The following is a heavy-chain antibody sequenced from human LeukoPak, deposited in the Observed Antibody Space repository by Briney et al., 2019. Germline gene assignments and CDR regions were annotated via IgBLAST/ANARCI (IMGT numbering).Heavy chain of an antibody. CDR3: ARKYYYDSSGYPRFDY. CDR2: IYYSGST. D-gene: IGHD3-22*01. V-gene: IGHV4-59*01. Sequence: SETLSLTCTVSGGSISSYYWSWIRQPPGKGLEWIGYIYYSGSTNYNPSLKSRVTISVDTSKNQFSLKLSSVTAADTAVYYCARKYYYDSSGYPRFDYWGQGTLVTVSS. CDR1: GGSISSYY. J-gene: IGHJ4*02.